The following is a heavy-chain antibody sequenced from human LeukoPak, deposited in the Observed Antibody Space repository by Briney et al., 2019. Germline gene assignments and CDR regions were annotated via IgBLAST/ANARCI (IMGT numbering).Heavy chain of an antibody. Sequence: GGSLRLSCAASGFRFSSYVMSWVRQAPGKGLEWVSAISGSGVSTYYADSVKGRFTVSRDNSKNTLYLQMSSLRAEDTAVYYCAKDERNWNYNLASQTYDWGQGTLVTVSS. CDR3: AKDERNWNYNLASQTYD. CDR1: GFRFSSYV. CDR2: ISGSGVST. J-gene: IGHJ4*02. V-gene: IGHV3-23*01. D-gene: IGHD1-7*01.